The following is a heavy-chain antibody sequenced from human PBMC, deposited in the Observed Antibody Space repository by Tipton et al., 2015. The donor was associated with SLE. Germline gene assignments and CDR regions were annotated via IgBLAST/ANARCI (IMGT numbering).Heavy chain of an antibody. D-gene: IGHD2-21*02. CDR1: GGSISSNY. Sequence: TLSLTCSVSGGSISSNYWIWIRQPPGKGLEWIGYISDGGGTNYNPSLKSRVTISVDPAKNQFSLRLTSVTAADTAVYCCARGMVTWRGAILGVDVWGQGTTVNVSS. V-gene: IGHV4-59*08. CDR3: ARGMVTWRGAILGVDV. J-gene: IGHJ6*02. CDR2: ISDGGGT.